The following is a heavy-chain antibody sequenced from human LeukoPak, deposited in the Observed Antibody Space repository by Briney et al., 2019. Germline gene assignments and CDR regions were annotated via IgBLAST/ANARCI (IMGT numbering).Heavy chain of an antibody. CDR1: GFTFGDYA. V-gene: IGHV3-49*03. CDR3: TRDGALSYDYVWGSYRYNNWFDP. Sequence: PGGSLRLSCTASGFTFGDYAMSWFRQAPGKGLEWVGFIRSKAYGGTTEHAASVKGRFTISRDDSKSIAYLQMNSLKTEDTAVYYCTRDGALSYDYVWGSYRYNNWFDPWGQGTLVTVSS. CDR2: IRSKAYGGTT. J-gene: IGHJ5*02. D-gene: IGHD3-16*02.